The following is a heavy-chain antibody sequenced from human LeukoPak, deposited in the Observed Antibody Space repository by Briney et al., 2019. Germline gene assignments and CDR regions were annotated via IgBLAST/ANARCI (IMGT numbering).Heavy chain of an antibody. V-gene: IGHV1-2*06. J-gene: IGHJ4*02. D-gene: IGHD6-19*01. Sequence: ASVKVSCKASENTFTGYYIHWVRQAPGQGLEWMGRINPNSGDTNYAQKFQGRVTMTRDTSISTAYMELSRLRSDDTAVYYCAETYNSGWPFDYWGQGTLVTVSS. CDR3: AETYNSGWPFDY. CDR1: ENTFTGYY. CDR2: INPNSGDT.